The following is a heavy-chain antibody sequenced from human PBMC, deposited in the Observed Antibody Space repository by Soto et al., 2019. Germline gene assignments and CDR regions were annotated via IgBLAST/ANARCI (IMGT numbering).Heavy chain of an antibody. V-gene: IGHV4-31*03. CDR3: ARGYYDSSGYSLYYYGMDV. Sequence: SETLSLTCTVSGGSISSGGYYWSWIRQHPGKGLEWIGYIYYSGGTYYNPSLKSRVTISVDTSKNQFSLKLSSVTAADTAVYYCARGYYDSSGYSLYYYGMDVWGQGTTVTVSS. CDR2: IYYSGGT. D-gene: IGHD3-22*01. CDR1: GGSISSGGYY. J-gene: IGHJ6*02.